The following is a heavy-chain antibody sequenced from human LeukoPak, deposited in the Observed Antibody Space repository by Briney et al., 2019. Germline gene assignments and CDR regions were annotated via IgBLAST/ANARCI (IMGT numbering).Heavy chain of an antibody. CDR2: INHSGST. CDR1: GGSFSGYY. J-gene: IGHJ4*02. D-gene: IGHD6-13*01. V-gene: IGHV4-34*01. Sequence: TSETLSLTCAVYGGSFSGYYWSWIRQPPGKGLEWIGEINHSGSTNYNPSLKSRVTISVDTSKNQFSLKLSSVAAADTAVYYCARSGYSSSWTPPRIFDYWGQGTLVTVSS. CDR3: ARSGYSSSWTPPRIFDY.